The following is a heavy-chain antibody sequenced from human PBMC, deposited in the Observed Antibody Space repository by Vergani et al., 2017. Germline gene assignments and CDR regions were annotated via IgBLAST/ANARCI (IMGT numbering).Heavy chain of an antibody. D-gene: IGHD3-16*01. CDR3: AKDPGDAKYYYYYMDV. Sequence: EVQLLESGGGLVQPGGSLRLSCAASGFTFSSYAMSWVRQAPGKGLEWVSAISGSGGSTYYADSVKGRFTISRDNSKNTLYRQMNSLRAEDTAVYYCAKDPGDAKYYYYYMDVWGKGTTVTVSS. CDR1: GFTFSSYA. J-gene: IGHJ6*03. CDR2: ISGSGGST. V-gene: IGHV3-23*01.